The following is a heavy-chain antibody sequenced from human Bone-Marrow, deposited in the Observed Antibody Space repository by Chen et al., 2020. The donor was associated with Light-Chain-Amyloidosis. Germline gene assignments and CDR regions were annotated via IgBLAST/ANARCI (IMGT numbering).Heavy chain of an antibody. Sequence: QVQLQQWGAGLLKPSETLSLTCAVYGGSFSGYYWSWIRQAPGKGLEWLSVISPDGNKQHYADSVRGRFIVSRYNSKSMLFLQMNSLRPEDTSTYYCVKAGGGWGQGTLVAVSS. CDR3: VKAGGG. J-gene: IGHJ4*02. D-gene: IGHD2-15*01. V-gene: IGHV3-30*18. CDR1: GGSFSGYY. CDR2: ISPDGNK.